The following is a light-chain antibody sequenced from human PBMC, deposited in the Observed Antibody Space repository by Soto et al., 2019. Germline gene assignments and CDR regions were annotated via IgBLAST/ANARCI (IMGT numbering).Light chain of an antibody. V-gene: IGKV4-1*01. CDR1: QSVLYSSNSKNS. CDR2: WAS. J-gene: IGKJ2*01. Sequence: DIVMTQSPDSLAVSLGERATINCKSSQSVLYSSNSKNSLAWYQQKVGQPPKVLIYWASTRESGVPDRFSGSGSGTDFTLTISSLQSEDVAVYYCQQYYSTPHTFGRGTKLEIK. CDR3: QQYYSTPHT.